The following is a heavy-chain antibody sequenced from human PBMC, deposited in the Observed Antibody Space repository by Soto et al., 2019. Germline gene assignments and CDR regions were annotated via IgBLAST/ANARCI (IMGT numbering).Heavy chain of an antibody. J-gene: IGHJ4*02. CDR3: AKSLIAAGTYDFET. Sequence: PEGTLRLPCAASAFTFTGYAKSWVRQAPGKGLEWGSGIGGSVSSTDYAAPVKGRFIISRDSSNNTVYLRMNSLAGEDTAMYYCAKSLIAAGTYDFETWGQGALVTVSS. CDR2: IGGSVSST. CDR1: AFTFTGYA. V-gene: IGHV3-23*01. D-gene: IGHD6-13*01.